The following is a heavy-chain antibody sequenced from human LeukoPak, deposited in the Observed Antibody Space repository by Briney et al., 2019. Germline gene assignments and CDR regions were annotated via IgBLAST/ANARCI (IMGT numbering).Heavy chain of an antibody. J-gene: IGHJ6*03. V-gene: IGHV3-53*01. CDR3: ARVVSYCSGGSCYPRDYYYYMDV. Sequence: TGGSLRLSCAASGFTVSSNYMSWVRQAPGKGLEWVSVIYSGGSTYYADSVKGRFTISRDNSKNTLYLQMNSLRAEDTAVYYCARVVSYCSGGSCYPRDYYYYMDVWGKGTTVTVSS. CDR2: IYSGGST. D-gene: IGHD2-15*01. CDR1: GFTVSSNY.